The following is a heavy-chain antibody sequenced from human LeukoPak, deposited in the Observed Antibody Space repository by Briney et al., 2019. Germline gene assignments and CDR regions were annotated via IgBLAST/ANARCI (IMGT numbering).Heavy chain of an antibody. D-gene: IGHD2-2*01. CDR2: ITGSGGGT. V-gene: IGHV3-23*01. Sequence: GGSLRLSCAASGFTFSSYWMHWVRQAPGKGLEWVSGITGSGGGTYYGDSVKGRFAISRDNSKKTLYLQINSLRAEDTALYYCAKDRSGPAATDAFDIWGQGTMVTVSS. J-gene: IGHJ3*02. CDR1: GFTFSSYW. CDR3: AKDRSGPAATDAFDI.